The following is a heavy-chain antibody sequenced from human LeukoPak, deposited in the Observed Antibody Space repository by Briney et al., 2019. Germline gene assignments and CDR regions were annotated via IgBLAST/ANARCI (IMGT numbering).Heavy chain of an antibody. CDR2: ISYDGSNK. CDR1: GFTFSSYA. J-gene: IGHJ4*02. Sequence: GGSLRLSCAASGFTFSSYAMHWVRQAPGKGLEWVAVISYDGSNKYYADSVKGRFTISRDNSKNTLYLQMNSLRAGDTAVYYCARDPSYYDFWSGYFDYWGQGTLVTVSS. V-gene: IGHV3-30*04. CDR3: ARDPSYYDFWSGYFDY. D-gene: IGHD3-3*01.